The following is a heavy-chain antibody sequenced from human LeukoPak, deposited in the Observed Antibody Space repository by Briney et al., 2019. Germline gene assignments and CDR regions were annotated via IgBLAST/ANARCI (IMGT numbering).Heavy chain of an antibody. J-gene: IGHJ4*02. D-gene: IGHD6-6*01. Sequence: GGSLRLSCAASGFTYDKYWMSWVRQAPGKGLEWVANIKQDGSEKYYVDSVKGRFTISRDSAENSLFLQMNSLRAEDTAVYFCASAGGDSRSPLPFYYWGQGTLVTVSS. CDR1: GFTYDKYW. V-gene: IGHV3-7*03. CDR3: ASAGGDSRSPLPFYY. CDR2: IKQDGSEK.